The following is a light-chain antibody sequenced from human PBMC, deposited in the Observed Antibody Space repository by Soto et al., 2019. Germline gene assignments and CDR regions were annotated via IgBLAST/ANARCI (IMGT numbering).Light chain of an antibody. J-gene: IGKJ1*01. Sequence: EIVLTQSPGTLSLSPGERATLSCRASQSVGSNYLAWYQQKPGQAPRLLIYGASIRASGIPGRFSGTGSGTEFTLTISSLQSEDSAVYYCQQYNHLWTFGQGTKVEI. CDR2: GAS. CDR1: QSVGSN. CDR3: QQYNHLWT. V-gene: IGKV3-15*01.